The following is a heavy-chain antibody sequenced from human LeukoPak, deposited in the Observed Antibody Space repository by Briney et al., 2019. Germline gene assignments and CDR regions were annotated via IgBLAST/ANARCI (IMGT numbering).Heavy chain of an antibody. CDR3: VRLRRNSDTSGYYYYYDF. D-gene: IGHD3-22*01. Sequence: GGSLRLSCAASGYTFSSFSINWVRQAPGKGLEWVSSISVRSNYIYYADSVRGRFSISRDDARDSLYLQMNSLRAEDTAVYYCVRLRRNSDTSGYYYYYDFWGQGTLVTVST. V-gene: IGHV3-21*01. CDR1: GYTFSSFS. CDR2: ISVRSNYI. J-gene: IGHJ4*02.